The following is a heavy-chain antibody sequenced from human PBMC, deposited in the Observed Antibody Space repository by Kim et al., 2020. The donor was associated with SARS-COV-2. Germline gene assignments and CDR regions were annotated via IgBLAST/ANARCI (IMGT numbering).Heavy chain of an antibody. CDR2: IIPIFGTT. Sequence: SVKVSCKAFGGTFSSYAISWVRQAPGQGLEWMGGIIPIFGTTNYAQKFQGRVTITADESTSTAYMELTSLRSADTAVYYCARDGRGELETFGFDPWGQGTLVIVSS. D-gene: IGHD3-16*01. CDR1: GGTFSSYA. CDR3: ARDGRGELETFGFDP. V-gene: IGHV1-69*13. J-gene: IGHJ5*02.